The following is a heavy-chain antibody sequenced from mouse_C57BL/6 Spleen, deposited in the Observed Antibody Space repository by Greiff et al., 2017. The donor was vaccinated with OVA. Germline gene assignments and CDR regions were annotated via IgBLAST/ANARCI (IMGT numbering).Heavy chain of an antibody. CDR2: IDPSDSYT. J-gene: IGHJ4*01. Sequence: QVQLQQPGAELVMPGASVKLSCKASGYTFTSYWMHWVKQRPGQGLEWIGEIDPSDSYTNYNQKFKGKSTLTVYKSSSTAYMQLSSLTSEDSAVYYCARGGHYYAMDDWGKGTSVTVSS. CDR1: GYTFTSYW. V-gene: IGHV1-69*01. CDR3: ARGGHYYAMDD. D-gene: IGHD1-1*02.